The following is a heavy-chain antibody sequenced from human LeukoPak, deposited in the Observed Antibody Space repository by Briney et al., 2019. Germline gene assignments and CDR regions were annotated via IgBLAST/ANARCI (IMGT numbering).Heavy chain of an antibody. CDR1: GFTFSSYW. CDR3: ARDLIAVAAPFDY. CDR2: IKQDGSEK. J-gene: IGHJ4*02. Sequence: GGSLRLSCAASGFTFSSYWMSWVRQAPGKGLEWVANIKQDGSEKYYVDSVKGRFTISRDNAKNSLYLQMNSLRAEDTAVYYCARDLIAVAAPFDYWGQGTLVTVSS. V-gene: IGHV3-7*05. D-gene: IGHD6-19*01.